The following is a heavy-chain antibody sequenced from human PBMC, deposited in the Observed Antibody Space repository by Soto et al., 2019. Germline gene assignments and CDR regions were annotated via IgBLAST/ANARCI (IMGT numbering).Heavy chain of an antibody. CDR3: AITGGSYADFYYGMDV. D-gene: IGHD1-26*01. CDR1: GYTFTSYG. Sequence: ASVKVSCKASGYTFTSYGISWVRQAPGQGLEWMGWISAYNGNTNYAQKLQGRVTMTTDTSTSTAYMELRSLRSDDTAVYYCAITGGSYADFYYGMDVWGQGTTVTVSS. CDR2: ISAYNGNT. J-gene: IGHJ6*02. V-gene: IGHV1-18*04.